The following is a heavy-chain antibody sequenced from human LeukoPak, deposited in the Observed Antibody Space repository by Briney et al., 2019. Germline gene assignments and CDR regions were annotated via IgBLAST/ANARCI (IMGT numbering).Heavy chain of an antibody. J-gene: IGHJ4*02. CDR2: IYSGGNT. CDR1: GFSVSHNY. D-gene: IGHD6-13*01. V-gene: IGHV3-53*01. Sequence: GGSLRLSCTASGFSVSHNYMNWVRQAPGKGLEWVALIYSGGNTHYADSVKGRFTISRDNSKNTLYFQMSSLRVEDTAVYYCTRDTPGIAASVSGGWGQGTLVTVSS. CDR3: TRDTPGIAASVSGG.